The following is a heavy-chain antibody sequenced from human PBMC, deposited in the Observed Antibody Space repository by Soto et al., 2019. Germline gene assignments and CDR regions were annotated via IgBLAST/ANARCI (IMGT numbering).Heavy chain of an antibody. V-gene: IGHV1-69*01. Sequence: QVQLVQSGAEVKKPGSSVKVSCKASGGTFSSYAISWVRQAPGQGLEWMGGIIPIFGTAHYAQKFQGRVTITADESTSTAYMEMSSLRSEDTAVYYCARVLWFGELSESGGWFDPWGQGTLVTVSS. CDR3: ARVLWFGELSESGGWFDP. CDR1: GGTFSSYA. CDR2: IIPIFGTA. D-gene: IGHD3-10*01. J-gene: IGHJ5*02.